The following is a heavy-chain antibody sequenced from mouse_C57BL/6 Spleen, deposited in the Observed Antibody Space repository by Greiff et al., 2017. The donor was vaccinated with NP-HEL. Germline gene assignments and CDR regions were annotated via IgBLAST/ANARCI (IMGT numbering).Heavy chain of an antibody. D-gene: IGHD1-1*01. CDR3: ARPNSPYYYGSSSYYFDY. CDR2: ISSGSSTI. J-gene: IGHJ2*01. Sequence: EVQLKESGGGLVKPGGSLKLSCAASGFTFSDYGMHWVRQAPEKGLEWVAYISSGSSTIYYADTVKGRFTISRDNAKNTLFLQMTSLRSEDTAMYYCARPNSPYYYGSSSYYFDYWGQGTTLTVSS. V-gene: IGHV5-17*01. CDR1: GFTFSDYG.